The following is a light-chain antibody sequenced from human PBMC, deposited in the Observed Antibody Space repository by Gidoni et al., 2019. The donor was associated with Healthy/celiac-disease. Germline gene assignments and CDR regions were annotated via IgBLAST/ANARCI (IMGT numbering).Light chain of an antibody. CDR2: DVS. CDR3: SSYTSSSTRL. J-gene: IGLJ3*02. V-gene: IGLV2-14*01. CDR1: SSDVGGYNY. Sequence: QSALTQPASVSGSPGPSITISCTGTSSDVGGYNYVSWYQQHPGKAPKLMIYDVSNRPSGVSNRFSGSKSGNTASLTISGLQAEDEAEYYCSSYTSSSTRLFGGGTKLTVL.